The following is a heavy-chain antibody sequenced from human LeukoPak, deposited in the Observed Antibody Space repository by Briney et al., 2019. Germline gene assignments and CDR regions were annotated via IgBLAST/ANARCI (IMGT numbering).Heavy chain of an antibody. V-gene: IGHV3-7*01. D-gene: IGHD3-10*01. CDR1: RLTFSSYW. CDR2: IKEDGSDK. Sequence: GGSLRLSCVASRLTFSSYWMTWVRQAPGKGLEWVANIKEDGSDKYYVESVKGRFTISRDNAKNSLYLQMNSLRAEDTAVYYCARGPLTLWFGELFFDYWGQGTLVTVSS. J-gene: IGHJ4*02. CDR3: ARGPLTLWFGELFFDY.